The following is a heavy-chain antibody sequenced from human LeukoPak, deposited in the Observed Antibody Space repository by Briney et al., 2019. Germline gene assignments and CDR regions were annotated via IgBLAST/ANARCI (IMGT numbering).Heavy chain of an antibody. Sequence: PGGSLRLSCAASGFTFSSYSMNWVRQAPGRGLEWVSGISGSGANAYYADSVKGRFPTSRDNSKNTLYLQMNSLRAEDTAVYYCAKVLTEVISTANGDYYYYGMDVWGQGTTVTVSS. CDR3: AKVLTEVISTANGDYYYYGMDV. CDR2: ISGSGANA. CDR1: GFTFSSYS. J-gene: IGHJ6*02. V-gene: IGHV3-23*01. D-gene: IGHD4-23*01.